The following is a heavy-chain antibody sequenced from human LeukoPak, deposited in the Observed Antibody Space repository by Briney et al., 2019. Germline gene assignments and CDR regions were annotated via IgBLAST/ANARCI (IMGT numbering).Heavy chain of an antibody. CDR3: ARVWAYDYDWGTQDY. V-gene: IGHV3-30-3*01. CDR1: GFTFSSYA. J-gene: IGHJ4*02. CDR2: ISYDGSNK. Sequence: PGGSLRLSCAASGFTFSSYAMHWVRQAPGKGLEWVAVISYDGSNKYYADSVKGRFTISRDNSKNTLYLQMNSLRAEDTAVYYCARVWAYDYDWGTQDYWGQGTLVTVSS. D-gene: IGHD3-16*01.